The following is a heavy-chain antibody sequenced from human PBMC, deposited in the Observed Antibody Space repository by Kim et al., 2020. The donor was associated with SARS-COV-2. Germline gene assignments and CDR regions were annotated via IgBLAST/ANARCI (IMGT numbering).Heavy chain of an antibody. D-gene: IGHD3-10*01. Sequence: ASVKVSCKASGYTFTGYYMHWVRQAPGQGLEWMGWINPNGGGTNYAQKFQGRVTMTRDTSISTAYMELSRLRSDDTAVYYCARFGQRISMVRGVNWFDPWGQGTLVTVSS. J-gene: IGHJ5*02. CDR3: ARFGQRISMVRGVNWFDP. CDR2: INPNGGGT. CDR1: GYTFTGYY. V-gene: IGHV1-2*02.